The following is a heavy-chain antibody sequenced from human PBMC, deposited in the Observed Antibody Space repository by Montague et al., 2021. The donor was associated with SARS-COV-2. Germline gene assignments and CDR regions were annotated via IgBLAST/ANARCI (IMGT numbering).Heavy chain of an antibody. CDR3: ARLKRYFDSSGSPSAFDF. V-gene: IGHV4-39*02. CDR1: GDSITNNICY. Sequence: SETLSLTCTVSGDSITNNICYWAWISHPPVNGLELLRSIYYTVITYYHPSLKHPVTISVVTSKNHFTLKLSSVTAAETAVYYCARLKRYFDSSGSPSAFDFWGRGTKVIGSS. CDR2: IYYTVIT. D-gene: IGHD3-22*01. J-gene: IGHJ3*01.